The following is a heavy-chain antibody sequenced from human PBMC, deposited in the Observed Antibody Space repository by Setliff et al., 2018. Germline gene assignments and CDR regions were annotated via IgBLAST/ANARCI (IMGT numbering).Heavy chain of an antibody. J-gene: IGHJ5*02. Sequence: SVKVSCKASGDSFSNYAISWVRQAPGQGLEWMGGIIPMFGTPAYTQKSQDRVTITTDESTSTAYMELSTLTSDDTAVYYCVRDGLSFGPGCCPNWLDPWGQGTL. D-gene: IGHD3-3*01. CDR1: GDSFSNYA. V-gene: IGHV1-69*05. CDR2: IIPMFGTP. CDR3: VRDGLSFGPGCCPNWLDP.